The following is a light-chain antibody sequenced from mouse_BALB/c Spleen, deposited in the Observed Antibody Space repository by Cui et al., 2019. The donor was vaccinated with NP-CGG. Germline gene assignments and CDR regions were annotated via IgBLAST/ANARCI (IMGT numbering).Light chain of an antibody. J-gene: IGLJ1*01. V-gene: IGLV1*01. Sequence: HAAVTQESADPTSPGETVLLTCRSSTKAVPTPNHDNWVQEKPDHLFIGLIGGTNNRTQGVPARFSGSPIGDKAALTLTGAQTEDVAIYFCALWDSNNWVFGGGTKLTVL. CDR1: TKAVPTPNH. CDR3: ALWDSNNWV. CDR2: GTN.